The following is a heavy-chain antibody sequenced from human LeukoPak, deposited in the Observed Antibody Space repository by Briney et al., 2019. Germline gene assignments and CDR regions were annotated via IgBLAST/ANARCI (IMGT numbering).Heavy chain of an antibody. D-gene: IGHD3-16*01. CDR1: GGSISSYY. CDR3: ARGGRFQMGDYYYYYYMDV. V-gene: IGHV4-59*01. J-gene: IGHJ6*03. CDR2: IYYSGST. Sequence: SETLSLTCTVSGGSISSYYWSWIRQPPGKGLEWIGYIYYSGSTNYNPSLKSRVTISVDTSKNQFSLKLSSVTAADTAVYYCARGGRFQMGDYYYYYYMDVWGKGTTVTVSS.